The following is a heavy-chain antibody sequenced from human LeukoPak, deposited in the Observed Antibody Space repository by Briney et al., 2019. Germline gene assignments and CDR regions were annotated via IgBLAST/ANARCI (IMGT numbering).Heavy chain of an antibody. D-gene: IGHD6-19*01. CDR1: GFTFRSYA. V-gene: IGHV3-23*01. CDR2: ISGSGGMT. Sequence: PGGSLRLSCAASGFTFRSYAMSWVRQAPGKGLEWVSVISGSGGMTYYADSVKGRFTISRDNSKNTLYLQMNSLRAEDTAVYYCAKEQWLVPHFDYWGQGTLVTDSS. J-gene: IGHJ4*02. CDR3: AKEQWLVPHFDY.